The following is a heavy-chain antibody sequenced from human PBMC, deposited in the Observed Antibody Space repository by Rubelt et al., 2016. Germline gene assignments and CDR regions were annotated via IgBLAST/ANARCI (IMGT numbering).Heavy chain of an antibody. CDR2: IIPILGIA. J-gene: IGHJ6*02. Sequence: QVQLVQSGAEVKKPGSSVKVSCKASGGTFSSYAISWVRQAPGQGLEWMGRIIPILGIANYAQKFQGRVTITADKSTSTAYMELGGVRSEDTAVYYCASSLPNLFGIAARDYYYYYGMDVWGQGTTVTVSS. V-gene: IGHV1-69*04. D-gene: IGHD6-6*01. CDR3: ASSLPNLFGIAARDYYYYYGMDV. CDR1: GGTFSSYA.